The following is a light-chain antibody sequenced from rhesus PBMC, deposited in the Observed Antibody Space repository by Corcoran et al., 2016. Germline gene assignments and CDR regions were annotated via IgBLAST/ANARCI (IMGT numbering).Light chain of an antibody. CDR1: QSVSSY. V-gene: IGKV3-10*01. CDR3: YQHSSGYS. J-gene: IGKJ2*01. Sequence: TQSPATLSLSPGERATLSCRASQSVSSYLAWDQQKPGQAPRLPIYGASSRATGLPDSFSGSGSGTDFTLTLSSLEPEDVGVYHCYQHSSGYSFGQGTKVEIK. CDR2: GAS.